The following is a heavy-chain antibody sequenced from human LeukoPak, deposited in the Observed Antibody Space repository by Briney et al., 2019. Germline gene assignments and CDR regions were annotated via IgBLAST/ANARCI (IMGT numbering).Heavy chain of an antibody. D-gene: IGHD3-10*01. CDR1: GYSISSGYY. V-gene: IGHV4-38-2*02. Sequence: SETLSLTCTVSGYSISSGYYWGWIRQPPGKGLEWIGEINHSGSTNYNPSLKSRVTISVDTSKNQFSLKLSSVTAADTAVYYCARAEKPGRAIDYWGQGTLVTVSS. CDR3: ARAEKPGRAIDY. J-gene: IGHJ4*02. CDR2: INHSGST.